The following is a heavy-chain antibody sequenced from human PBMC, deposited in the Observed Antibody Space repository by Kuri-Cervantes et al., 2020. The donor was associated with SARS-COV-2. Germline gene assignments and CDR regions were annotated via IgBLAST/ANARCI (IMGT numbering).Heavy chain of an antibody. V-gene: IGHV3-73*01. D-gene: IGHD3-3*01. CDR3: TRENFWSGYSDY. Sequence: GESLKISCEVSGFLFSASAIHWVRQASGKGLEWVGRVRGKANNYATAYAASVKGRFTISRDDSKSIAYLQMNSLKTEDTAVYYCTRENFWSGYSDYWGQGTLVT. J-gene: IGHJ4*02. CDR1: GFLFSASA. CDR2: VRGKANNYAT.